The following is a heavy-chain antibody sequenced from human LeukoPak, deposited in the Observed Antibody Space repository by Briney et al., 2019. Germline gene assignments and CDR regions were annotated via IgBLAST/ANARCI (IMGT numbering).Heavy chain of an antibody. J-gene: IGHJ4*02. CDR2: IYYGGNT. D-gene: IGHD3-10*01. Sequence: SETLSLTCTVSGGSISSGDYYWNWIRQPPGRGLEWIGYIYYGGNTNYNPSLRSRVTISMDTSKNQFSLKVNSVTAADTAVYFCASGPRNYYYSGSYHYWGRGTLVTVSS. CDR3: ASGPRNYYYSGSYHY. CDR1: GGSISSGDYY. V-gene: IGHV4-61*08.